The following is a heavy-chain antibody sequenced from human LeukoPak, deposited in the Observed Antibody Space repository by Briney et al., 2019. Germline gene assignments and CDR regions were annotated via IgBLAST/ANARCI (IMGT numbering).Heavy chain of an antibody. J-gene: IGHJ4*02. D-gene: IGHD6-13*01. Sequence: GGSLRLSCAASGITFGIYWMSWVRQAPGKGLEWVANIKQDGSEKYYVDSVKGRFTISRDNAKNSLYLQMNSLRVEDTAVYYCARDNDGAAAGSFDYWGQGTLVTVSS. CDR3: ARDNDGAAAGSFDY. CDR2: IKQDGSEK. CDR1: GITFGIYW. V-gene: IGHV3-7*01.